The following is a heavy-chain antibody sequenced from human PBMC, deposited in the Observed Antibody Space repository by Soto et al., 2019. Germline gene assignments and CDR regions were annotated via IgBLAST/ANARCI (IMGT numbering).Heavy chain of an antibody. Sequence: LSLTCTVSGGSISRSGYYWSWIRQNPGRGLEWIGYIYYSGSTFYNPSLKSRLSISVDTSKNQFSLKLRSVTAADTAVYYCAREVPYYDDSTGYYSSRLGCCDQGTLGTVSS. CDR3: AREVPYYDDSTGYYSSRLGC. CDR2: IYYSGST. D-gene: IGHD3-22*01. CDR1: GGSISRSGYY. V-gene: IGHV4-31*03. J-gene: IGHJ4*02.